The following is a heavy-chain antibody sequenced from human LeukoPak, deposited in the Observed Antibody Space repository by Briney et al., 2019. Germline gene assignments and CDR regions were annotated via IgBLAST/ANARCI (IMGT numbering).Heavy chain of an antibody. V-gene: IGHV4-30-2*01. CDR2: IYHSGST. CDR3: ARAERRYSPNPIADY. Sequence: SETLSLTCAVSGGSISSGGYSSSWIRQPPGKGLEWIEYIYHSGSTYYNPSLKSRVTISVDRSKNQFSLKLSSVTAADTAVYYCARAERRYSPNPIADYWGQGTLVTVSS. J-gene: IGHJ4*02. D-gene: IGHD5-18*01. CDR1: GGSISSGGYS.